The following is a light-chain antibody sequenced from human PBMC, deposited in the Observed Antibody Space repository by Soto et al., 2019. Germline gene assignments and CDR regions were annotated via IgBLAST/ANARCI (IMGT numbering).Light chain of an antibody. V-gene: IGKV3-11*01. CDR2: DAS. J-gene: IGKJ2*01. Sequence: EIVLTQSPATLSLSPGVRATLSCRASQSVSSYLAWYQQKPGQAPRLLIYDASNSATGIPARFSGSGSGTDFTLSISSLEPEDFAVYYCQQRSNWPPYTFGQGTKLEIK. CDR1: QSVSSY. CDR3: QQRSNWPPYT.